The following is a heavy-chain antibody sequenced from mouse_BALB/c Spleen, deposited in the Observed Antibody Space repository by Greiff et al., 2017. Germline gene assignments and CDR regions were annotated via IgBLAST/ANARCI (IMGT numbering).Heavy chain of an antibody. Sequence: EVQVVESGGGLVKPGGSLKLSCAASGFTFSSYAMSWVRQTPEKRLEWVASISSGGSTYYPDSVKGRFTISRDNARNILYLQMSSLRSEDTAMYYCARVWYYAMDYWGQGTSVTVSS. J-gene: IGHJ4*01. CDR1: GFTFSSYA. CDR3: ARVWYYAMDY. V-gene: IGHV5-6-5*01. CDR2: ISSGGST. D-gene: IGHD1-1*02.